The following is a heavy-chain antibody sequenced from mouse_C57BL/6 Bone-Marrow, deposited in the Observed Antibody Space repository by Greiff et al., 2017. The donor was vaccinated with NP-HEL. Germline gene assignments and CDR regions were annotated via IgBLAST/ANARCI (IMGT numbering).Heavy chain of an antibody. Sequence: VKLQESGPGLVKPSQSLFLTCSITGFPITSGYYWIWIRQSPGKPLEWMGYITHSGETFYNPSLQSPISITRETSKNQFFLQLNSVTTEDTARYYCAGDYDGYWYFDVWGTGTTVTVSS. D-gene: IGHD2-3*01. V-gene: IGHV12-3*01. CDR3: AGDYDGYWYFDV. CDR2: ITHSGET. J-gene: IGHJ1*03. CDR1: GFPITSGYY.